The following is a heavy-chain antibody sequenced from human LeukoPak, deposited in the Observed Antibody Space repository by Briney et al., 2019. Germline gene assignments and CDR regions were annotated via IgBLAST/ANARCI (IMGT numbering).Heavy chain of an antibody. J-gene: IGHJ4*02. D-gene: IGHD5-18*01. Sequence: PGGSLRLSCAASGFTFSSYAMSWVRQAPGKGLEWVSSISSSSSYIYYVDSVKGRFTISRDNAKNSLYLQMNSLRAEDTAVYYCARDRIQLWLNHFDYWGQGTLVTVSS. CDR1: GFTFSSYA. CDR2: ISSSSSYI. V-gene: IGHV3-21*01. CDR3: ARDRIQLWLNHFDY.